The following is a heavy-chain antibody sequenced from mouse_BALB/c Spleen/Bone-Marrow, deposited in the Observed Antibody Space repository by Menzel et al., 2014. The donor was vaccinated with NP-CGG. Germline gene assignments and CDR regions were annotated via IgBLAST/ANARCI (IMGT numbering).Heavy chain of an antibody. D-gene: IGHD3-2*02. J-gene: IGHJ3*01. CDR3: AIRAY. CDR1: GFTFSSFG. Sequence: EVKLVESGGGLVLPGGSRKLSCAASGFTFSSFGMHWVRQAPEKGLEWVAYISSGSSTIYYADTVKGRFTISRDNPKNTLFLQMTSLRSEDTAMYYCAIRAYWGQGTRLTVSA. V-gene: IGHV5-17*02. CDR2: ISSGSSTI.